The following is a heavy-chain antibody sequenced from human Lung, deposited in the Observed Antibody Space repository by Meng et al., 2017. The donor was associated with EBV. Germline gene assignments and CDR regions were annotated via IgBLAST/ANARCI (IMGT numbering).Heavy chain of an antibody. CDR2: SDTINGNP. V-gene: IGHV7-4-1*02. J-gene: IGHJ4*02. Sequence: QGQMVQSGSVLKRPGASVKVSCKASGYTFTNYAINWVRQAPGQGLEWLGWSDTINGNPTYAQGLTGRVVFSLDTSVSTAYLEIRGLKAEDTGMYYCARPQTYCNTARCPFDFWGQGSLVTVSS. CDR3: ARPQTYCNTARCPFDF. CDR1: GYTFTNYA. D-gene: IGHD2/OR15-2a*01.